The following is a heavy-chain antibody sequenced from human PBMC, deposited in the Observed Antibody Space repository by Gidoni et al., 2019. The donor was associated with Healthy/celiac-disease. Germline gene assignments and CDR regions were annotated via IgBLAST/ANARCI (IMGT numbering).Heavy chain of an antibody. CDR1: GFTFSIYP. J-gene: IGHJ4*02. CDR3: AKGPRTLRFLEWLPKYYFDY. D-gene: IGHD3-3*01. CDR2: SSGSGGST. V-gene: IGHV3-23*01. Sequence: QLFESGGGLVQPGWSLRLSCAATGFTFSIYPMSWVRQSPGKGLVWVSASSGSGGSTYYADAVKGRFTISRDNSKNTLYLQRNSLRAEDTAVYYWAKGPRTLRFLEWLPKYYFDYWGQGTLVTVSS.